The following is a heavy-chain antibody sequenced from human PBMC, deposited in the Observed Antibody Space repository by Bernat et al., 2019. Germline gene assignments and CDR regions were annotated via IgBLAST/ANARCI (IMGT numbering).Heavy chain of an antibody. Sequence: EVQLVESGGGLVQPGGSLRLSCAASGFTFSSYAMSWVRQAPGKGLGWVSAISGSGGSTYYADSVKGRFTISRDNSKNTLYLQMNSLGAEDTAVYYCAKDLSVVVVAAFYFDYWGQGTLVTVSS. V-gene: IGHV3-23*04. CDR3: AKDLSVVVVAAFYFDY. CDR2: ISGSGGST. J-gene: IGHJ4*02. CDR1: GFTFSSYA. D-gene: IGHD2-15*01.